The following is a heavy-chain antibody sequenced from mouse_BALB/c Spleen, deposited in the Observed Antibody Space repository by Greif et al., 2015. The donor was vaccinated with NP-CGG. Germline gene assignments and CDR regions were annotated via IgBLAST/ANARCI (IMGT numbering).Heavy chain of an antibody. D-gene: IGHD2-2*01. CDR1: GFNIKDYY. J-gene: IGHJ2*01. CDR2: IDPENGNT. V-gene: IGHV14-1*02. Sequence: VQLKQSGAELVRPGALVKLSCKASGFNIKDYYMHWVKQRPEQGLERIGWIDPENGNTIYDPKFQGKASITADTSSNTAYLQLSSLTSEDTAVYYCARFGYDDGDYWGQGTTLTVSS. CDR3: ARFGYDDGDY.